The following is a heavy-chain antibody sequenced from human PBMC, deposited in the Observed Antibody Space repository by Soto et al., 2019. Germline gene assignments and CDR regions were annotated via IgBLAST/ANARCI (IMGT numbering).Heavy chain of an antibody. CDR3: AVTMVATADAFDI. CDR2: ISTKKGNT. CDR1: GYTFTTYD. J-gene: IGHJ3*02. Sequence: GASVKVSCKASGYTFTTYDIAWVRQAPGLGLEWMGWISTKKGNTNYAQQLLGRVTMTTDTSTSTAYMELRSLKSDDTAVYYCAVTMVATADAFDIWGQGTMVTVSS. D-gene: IGHD3-10*01. V-gene: IGHV1-18*01.